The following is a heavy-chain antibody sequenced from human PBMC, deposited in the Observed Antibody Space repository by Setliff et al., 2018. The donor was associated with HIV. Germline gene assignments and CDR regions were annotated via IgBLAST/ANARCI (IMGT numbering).Heavy chain of an antibody. V-gene: IGHV3-21*01. CDR2: ISSSSSYI. CDR1: GFTFSSYE. CDR3: ARAVHSGWYYFDY. Sequence: LRLSCAASGFTFSSYEMNWVRQAPGKGLEWVSSISSSSSYIYYADSLKGRFTISRDNAKNSLYLQMNSLRAEDTAVYYCARAVHSGWYYFDYWGQGTLVTVSS. J-gene: IGHJ4*02. D-gene: IGHD6-19*01.